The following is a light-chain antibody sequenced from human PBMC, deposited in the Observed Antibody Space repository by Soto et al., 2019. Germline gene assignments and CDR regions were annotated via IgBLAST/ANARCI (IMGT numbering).Light chain of an antibody. J-gene: IGKJ1*01. CDR1: QTVSSSY. CDR2: GAS. Sequence: EIVLTQSPGTLSLSPGERATLSCRASQTVSSSYLAWYQQKPGQAPRLLIYGASSRATGIPDRFSGSGSGTDFTLTIRRLEPQDFAVYSCQQYGSSPRTFGQGTKVDI. CDR3: QQYGSSPRT. V-gene: IGKV3-20*01.